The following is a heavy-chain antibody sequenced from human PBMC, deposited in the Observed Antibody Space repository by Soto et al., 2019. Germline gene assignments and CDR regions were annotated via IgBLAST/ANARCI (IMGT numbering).Heavy chain of an antibody. J-gene: IGHJ6*02. D-gene: IGHD6-19*01. CDR3: AKQWLVSYYYYGMDV. CDR2: IYYSGST. V-gene: IGHV4-39*01. CDR1: GGSISSSSYY. Sequence: QLQLQESGPGLVKPSETLSLTCTVSGGSISSSSYYWGWIRQPPGKGLEWIGSIYYSGSTYYNPSLKGRVTISVDTSKNQFSLKLSSVTAADTAVYYCAKQWLVSYYYYGMDVWGQGTTVTVSS.